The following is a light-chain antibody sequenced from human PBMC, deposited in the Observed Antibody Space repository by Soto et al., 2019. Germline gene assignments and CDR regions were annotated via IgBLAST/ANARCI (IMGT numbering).Light chain of an antibody. V-gene: IGKV3-11*01. CDR1: QSVSSY. CDR2: DAS. J-gene: IGKJ1*01. CDR3: QQYGNSPQT. Sequence: EIVLTQSPATLSLSPGERATLSCRASQSVSSYLLWYQQKPGQTPRLLIYDASNRATGIPARFSGSGSETDFTLTISSLEPEDFAVYYCQQYGNSPQTFGQGTKVEIK.